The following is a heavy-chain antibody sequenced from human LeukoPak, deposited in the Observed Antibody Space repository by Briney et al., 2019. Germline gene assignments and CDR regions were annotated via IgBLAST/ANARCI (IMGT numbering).Heavy chain of an antibody. V-gene: IGHV3-33*01. CDR2: IWYDGSNK. Sequence: PGGSLRLSCAASGFTFSSYGMHWVRQAPGKGLEWVAVIWYDGSNKYYADSVKGRFTISRDNSKNTLYLQMNSLRAEDTAMYYCARLWTSGPYDGTAYSFDYWGQGTLVTVSS. CDR1: GFTFSSYG. D-gene: IGHD3-22*01. CDR3: ARLWTSGPYDGTAYSFDY. J-gene: IGHJ4*02.